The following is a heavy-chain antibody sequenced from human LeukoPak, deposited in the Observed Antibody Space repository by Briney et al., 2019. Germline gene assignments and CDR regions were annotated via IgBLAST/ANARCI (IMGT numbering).Heavy chain of an antibody. D-gene: IGHD3-22*01. Sequence: PSETLSLTCTVSGGSISSYYWSWIRQPAGKGLEWIGRIYTSGSTNYNPSLKSRVTMSVDTSKNQFSLKLSSVTAADTAVYYCARDDDSGYHEYYFDYWGQGTLVTVSS. CDR3: ARDDDSGYHEYYFDY. CDR1: GGSISSYY. CDR2: IYTSGST. V-gene: IGHV4-4*07. J-gene: IGHJ4*02.